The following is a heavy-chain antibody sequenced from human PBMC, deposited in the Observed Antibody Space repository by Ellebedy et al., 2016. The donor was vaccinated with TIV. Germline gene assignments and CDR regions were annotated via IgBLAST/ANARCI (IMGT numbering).Heavy chain of an antibody. CDR3: ARGSRYWYFDL. V-gene: IGHV4-59*01. CDR1: GGSISSYY. D-gene: IGHD2-15*01. Sequence: SETLSLXXTVSGGSISSYYWSWIRQPPGKGLEWIGYIYYSGSTNYNPSLKSRVTISVDTSKNQFSLKLSSVTAADTAVYYCARGSRYWYFDLWGRGTLVTVSS. J-gene: IGHJ2*01. CDR2: IYYSGST.